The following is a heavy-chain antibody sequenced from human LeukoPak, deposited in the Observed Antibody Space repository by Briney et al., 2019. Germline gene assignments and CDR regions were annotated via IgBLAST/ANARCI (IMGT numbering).Heavy chain of an antibody. CDR2: IYYSGST. Sequence: SQTLSLTCTVSGGSISSGDYYWSWIRQPPGKGLEWIGYIYYSGSTYYNPSLKSRVTISVDTSKNQFSLKLSSVTAADTAVYYCALRAFIAAAGSGNIDYWGQGTLVTVSS. CDR3: ALRAFIAAAGSGNIDY. V-gene: IGHV4-30-4*01. CDR1: GGSISSGDYY. D-gene: IGHD6-13*01. J-gene: IGHJ4*02.